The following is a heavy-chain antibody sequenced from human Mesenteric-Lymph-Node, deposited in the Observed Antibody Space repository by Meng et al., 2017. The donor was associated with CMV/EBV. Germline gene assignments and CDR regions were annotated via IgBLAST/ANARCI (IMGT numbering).Heavy chain of an antibody. CDR1: GYSFTSYW. Sequence: GESLKISCKGSGYSFTSYWIGWVRQMPGKGLEWVGIIYPGDSDTRYSPSFQGQGTISADKSISTVYLQWSSLKASDPAMYYCARRGGYCSSTNCYGYWYFDLWGRGTLVTVSS. D-gene: IGHD2-2*01. J-gene: IGHJ2*01. CDR2: IYPGDSDT. CDR3: ARRGGYCSSTNCYGYWYFDL. V-gene: IGHV5-51*01.